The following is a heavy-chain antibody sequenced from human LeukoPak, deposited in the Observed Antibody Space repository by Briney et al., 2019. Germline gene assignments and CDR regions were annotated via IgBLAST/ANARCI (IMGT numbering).Heavy chain of an antibody. CDR1: GFTFNTYS. V-gene: IGHV3-21*01. Sequence: GGSLRLSCAASGFTFNTYSMNWVRQAPGKGLEWVSSISGHSRDIYYADSVKGRFTISRDNAKNSLHLQMNSLRAEDTAVYYCARDDRDISSFRFDYWGHGILVTVSS. D-gene: IGHD6-6*01. J-gene: IGHJ4*01. CDR3: ARDDRDISSFRFDY. CDR2: ISGHSRDI.